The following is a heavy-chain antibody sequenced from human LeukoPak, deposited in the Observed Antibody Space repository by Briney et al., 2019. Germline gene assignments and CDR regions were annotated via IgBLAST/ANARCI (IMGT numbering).Heavy chain of an antibody. J-gene: IGHJ3*02. D-gene: IGHD7-27*01. CDR3: ARLTGDDAFDI. Sequence: PSETLSLTCTVSGGSISSYYWSWIRQPPGKGLEWIGYIYTSGSTNYNPSLKSRVTISVDTSKNQFSLKLSSVTAADTAVYYCARLTGDDAFDIWGQGTMVTVSS. V-gene: IGHV4-4*09. CDR2: IYTSGST. CDR1: GGSISSYY.